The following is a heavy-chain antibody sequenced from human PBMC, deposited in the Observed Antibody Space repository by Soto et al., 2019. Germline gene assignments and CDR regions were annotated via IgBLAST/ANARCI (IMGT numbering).Heavy chain of an antibody. CDR1: GFTFSSYG. J-gene: IGHJ6*03. V-gene: IGHV3-33*01. Sequence: GGSLRLSCAASGFTFSSYGMHWVRQAPGKGLEWVAVIWYDGSNKYYADSVKGRFTISRDNSKNTLYLQMNSLRAEDTAVYYCARDHETIFGVVIMEQYYYYYYMDVWGKGTTVTVSS. CDR3: ARDHETIFGVVIMEQYYYYYYMDV. CDR2: IWYDGSNK. D-gene: IGHD3-3*01.